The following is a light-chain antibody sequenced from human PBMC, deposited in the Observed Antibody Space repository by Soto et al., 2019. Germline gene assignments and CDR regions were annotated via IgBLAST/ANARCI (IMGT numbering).Light chain of an antibody. CDR2: RNN. Sequence: QPVLTQPPSASGTPGQRVTISCSGSSSNIGSNYVFRYQHLPGTAPKLLIYRNNQRPSGVPDRFSGSKSGTSASLAISGLRSEDETDYYCAAWDDSLSGVVFGGGTKVTVL. J-gene: IGLJ2*01. CDR1: SSNIGSNY. CDR3: AAWDDSLSGVV. V-gene: IGLV1-47*01.